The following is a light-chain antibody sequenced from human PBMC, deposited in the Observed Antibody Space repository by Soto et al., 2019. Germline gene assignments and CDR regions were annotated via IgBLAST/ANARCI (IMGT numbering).Light chain of an antibody. CDR2: DVS. V-gene: IGLV2-14*03. CDR1: SRDIASYNY. CDR3: SSYATGGAIL. Sequence: QSALTQPASVSGSPGQSISISCTGSSRDIASYNYVSWYQHHPGKAPKLMIYDVSNRPSGIPHRFSGSKSGIMASLTISGLQAEDEADYYCSSYATGGAILFGGGTKVTVL. J-gene: IGLJ3*02.